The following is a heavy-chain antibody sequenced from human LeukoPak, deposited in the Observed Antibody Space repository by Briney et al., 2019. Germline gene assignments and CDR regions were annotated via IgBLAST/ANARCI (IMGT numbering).Heavy chain of an antibody. Sequence: PGGSLRLSCAASGFTFSSYAMSWVRQAPGKGLEWVSAISGSGGSTYYADSVKGRFTISRDNSKNTLYLQMNSLRAEDTAVYYCAKGRDRGSSSWLSFDYWGQGTLVTVSS. CDR3: AKGRDRGSSSWLSFDY. V-gene: IGHV3-23*01. CDR1: GFTFSSYA. D-gene: IGHD6-13*01. J-gene: IGHJ4*02. CDR2: ISGSGGST.